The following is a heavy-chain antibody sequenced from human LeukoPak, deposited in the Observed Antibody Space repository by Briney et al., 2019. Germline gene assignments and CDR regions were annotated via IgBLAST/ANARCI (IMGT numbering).Heavy chain of an antibody. Sequence: PGGSLRLSCAVSGFTFSSYAMSWVRQAPGKGLEWVSSVTGNGDNTFHADSVKGRFTISRDNSKNMLYLQINSLRAEDTAVYYCARDRNYFEALHRSYWGQGTLVTVSS. CDR3: ARDRNYFEALHRSY. CDR2: VTGNGDNT. D-gene: IGHD3-10*01. J-gene: IGHJ4*02. CDR1: GFTFSSYA. V-gene: IGHV3-23*01.